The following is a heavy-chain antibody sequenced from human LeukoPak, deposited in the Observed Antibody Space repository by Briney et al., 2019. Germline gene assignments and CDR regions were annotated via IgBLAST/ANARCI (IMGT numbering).Heavy chain of an antibody. CDR3: ARGPGDYYYYYMDV. CDR1: GGSISSYY. J-gene: IGHJ6*03. CDR2: IYYSGST. Sequence: SETLSLTCTVSGGSISSYYWSWIRQPPGKGLEWIGYIYYSGSTNYNPSLKSRVTISVDTSKNQFSLKLSSVTAADTAVYYCARGPGDYYYYYMDVWGKGTTVTVSS. V-gene: IGHV4-59*01.